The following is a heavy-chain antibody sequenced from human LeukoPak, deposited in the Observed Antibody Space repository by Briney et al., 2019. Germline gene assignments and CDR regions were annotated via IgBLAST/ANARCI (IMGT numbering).Heavy chain of an antibody. V-gene: IGHV1-18*01. CDR2: ISAYNGNT. CDR1: GYTFTSYG. J-gene: IGHJ6*02. D-gene: IGHD3-3*01. Sequence: ASVKVSCKASGYTFTSYGISWVRQAPGQGLEWMGWISAYNGNTSYAQKLQGRVTMTTDTSTSTAYMELRSLRSDDTAVYYCARDLLKGYYDFWSGFKEDYYYYYGMDVWGQGTTVTVSS. CDR3: ARDLLKGYYDFWSGFKEDYYYYYGMDV.